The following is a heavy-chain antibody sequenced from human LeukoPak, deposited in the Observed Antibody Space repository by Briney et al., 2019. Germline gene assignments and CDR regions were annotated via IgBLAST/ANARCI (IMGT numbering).Heavy chain of an antibody. J-gene: IGHJ3*02. V-gene: IGHV4-59*08. Sequence: SETLSLTCTVSGDSISSYYWSWIRQPPGKGLEWIGYIYYTGSTNYNPSLKSRATMSVDTSKNQVSLKMTSVTVADTAVYYCARPSIPSAAASALDIWGQGTMVTVS. D-gene: IGHD2-2*01. CDR1: GDSISSYY. CDR3: ARPSIPSAAASALDI. CDR2: IYYTGST.